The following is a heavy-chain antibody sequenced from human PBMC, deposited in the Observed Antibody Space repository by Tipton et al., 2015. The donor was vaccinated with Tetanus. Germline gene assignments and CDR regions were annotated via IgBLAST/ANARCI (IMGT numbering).Heavy chain of an antibody. CDR2: ITWNSGSI. V-gene: IGHV3-9*01. Sequence: SLRLSCAASGFTFDDYGMHWVRQVPGKGLEWVSGITWNSGSIGYADSVKGRFTISRDNAKNSLYLQMNSLRAEDTAVYYCARGAFIPSRFNWFDPWGQGTLVTVSS. D-gene: IGHD3-22*01. CDR3: ARGAFIPSRFNWFDP. CDR1: GFTFDDYG. J-gene: IGHJ5*02.